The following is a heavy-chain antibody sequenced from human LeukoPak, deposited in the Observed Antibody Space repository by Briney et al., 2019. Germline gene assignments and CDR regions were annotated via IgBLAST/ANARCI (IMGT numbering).Heavy chain of an antibody. Sequence: ASVKVSCKASGYTFTSYAMHWVRQAPGQRLEWMGWINAGNGNTKYSQEFQGRVTITRDTSASTAYMELSSLRSEDMAVYYCARGGYSSGWLFDYWGQGTLVTVSS. D-gene: IGHD6-19*01. V-gene: IGHV1-3*03. CDR2: INAGNGNT. J-gene: IGHJ4*02. CDR1: GYTFTSYA. CDR3: ARGGYSSGWLFDY.